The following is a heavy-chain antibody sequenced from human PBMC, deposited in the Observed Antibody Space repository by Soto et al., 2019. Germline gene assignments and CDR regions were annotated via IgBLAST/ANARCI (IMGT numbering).Heavy chain of an antibody. CDR1: GGTFSIYG. CDR2: IIPILTTP. V-gene: IGHV1-69*01. CDR3: ATSVGIAPTGEDRMDV. Sequence: QVQLVQSGAEVKKTGSSVKVSCKASGGTFSIYGFSWVRQAPGQGPEWIGGIIPILTTPNYAQKFQGRVTIGADESTTTVYMELSSLKFEDTAVYYWATSVGIAPTGEDRMDVRGQGASVTVSS. J-gene: IGHJ6*02. D-gene: IGHD2-8*02.